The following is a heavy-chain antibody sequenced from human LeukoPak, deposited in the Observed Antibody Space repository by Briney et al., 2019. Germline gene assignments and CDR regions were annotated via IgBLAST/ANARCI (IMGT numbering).Heavy chain of an antibody. V-gene: IGHV3-66*01. J-gene: IGHJ4*02. CDR3: ARAKNLAALPDY. CDR1: GFTVSSNY. Sequence: PGGSLRLSCAASGFTVSSNYMSWVRQAPGKGLEWVSVIYSGGSTYYADSVKGRFTISRDNSKNTLYLQMNSLRAEDTAVYYCARAKNLAALPDYWGQGTLVTVSS. CDR2: IYSGGST. D-gene: IGHD6-25*01.